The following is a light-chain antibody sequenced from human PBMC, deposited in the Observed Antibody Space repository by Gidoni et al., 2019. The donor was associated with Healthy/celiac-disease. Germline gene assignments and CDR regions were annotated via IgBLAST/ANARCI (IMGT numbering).Light chain of an antibody. CDR2: DAS. CDR1: QSVSSY. V-gene: IGKV3-11*01. Sequence: EIVLTQSPATLSLSPGERATLSCRASQSVSSYLAWYQQKPGQAPRRLIYDASNRATGIPARFSGSWSGTDFTLTTSSLEPEDFAVYYCQQRSNWPLTFGGGTKVEIK. CDR3: QQRSNWPLT. J-gene: IGKJ4*01.